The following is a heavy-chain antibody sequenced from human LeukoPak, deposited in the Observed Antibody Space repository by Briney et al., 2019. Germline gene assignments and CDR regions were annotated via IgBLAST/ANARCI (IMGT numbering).Heavy chain of an antibody. CDR1: GFTFTNAW. D-gene: IGHD5-12*01. J-gene: IGHJ4*02. V-gene: IGHV3-15*01. CDR3: AKAKDGFSGYDYLFDY. Sequence: GGSLRLSCAVSGFTFTNAWMSWVRQAPGKGLEWVGRIKTKADGGTTDYGAPVKGRFTISRDDSKNTLYLQMNSLRTEDTAVYYCAKAKDGFSGYDYLFDYWGQGTLVTVSS. CDR2: IKTKADGGTT.